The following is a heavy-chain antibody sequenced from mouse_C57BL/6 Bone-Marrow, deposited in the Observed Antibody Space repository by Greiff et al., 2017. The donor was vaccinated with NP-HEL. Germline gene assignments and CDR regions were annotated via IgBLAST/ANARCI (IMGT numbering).Heavy chain of an antibody. CDR1: GYTFTSYW. Sequence: QVQLQQPGAELVMPGASVKLSCKASGYTFTSYWMHWVKQRPGQGLEWIGEIDPSDSYTNYNQKFKGKSTLTVDKSSSTAYMQLSSLTSEDSAFYYCARDYYGSSPYYYAMDYWGQGTSVTVSS. CDR2: IDPSDSYT. D-gene: IGHD1-1*01. CDR3: ARDYYGSSPYYYAMDY. J-gene: IGHJ4*01. V-gene: IGHV1-69*01.